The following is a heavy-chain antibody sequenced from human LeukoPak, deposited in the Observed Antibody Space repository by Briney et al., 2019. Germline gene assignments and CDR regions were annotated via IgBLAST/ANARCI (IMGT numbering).Heavy chain of an antibody. J-gene: IGHJ5*02. Sequence: GESLKISCNSSGYIYTSYWIGSVHQMPGKGLEWMGIIYPGDSDTRYSPSFQGQVTISADKSVSTAYLQWSSLKASDTAMYCARLGSRHGYNWGDLWGQGTLVSVSS. D-gene: IGHD5-24*01. CDR2: IYPGDSDT. V-gene: IGHV5-51*07. CDR3: ARLGSRHGYNWGDL. CDR1: GYIYTSYW.